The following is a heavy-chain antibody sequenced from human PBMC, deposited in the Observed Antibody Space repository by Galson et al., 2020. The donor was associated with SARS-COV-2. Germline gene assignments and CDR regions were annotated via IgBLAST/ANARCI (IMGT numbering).Heavy chain of an antibody. CDR3: ARGPDTDIVVVVTALFSAEYFQH. CDR1: GFTFSSYA. D-gene: IGHD2-15*01. Sequence: GGSLRLSCAASGFTFSSYAMHWVRQAPGKGLEWVAVISYDGSNKYYADSMKGRFTISRDNSKNTLYLQMNSLRAEDTAVYYCARGPDTDIVVVVTALFSAEYFQHWGQGTLVTVSS. CDR2: ISYDGSNK. V-gene: IGHV3-30*04. J-gene: IGHJ1*01.